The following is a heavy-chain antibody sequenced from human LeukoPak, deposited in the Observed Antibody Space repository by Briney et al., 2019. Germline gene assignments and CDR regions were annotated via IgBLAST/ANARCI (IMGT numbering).Heavy chain of an antibody. CDR3: ARGGRSGSYSVYVFFDY. CDR2: IYYSGST. D-gene: IGHD1-26*01. Sequence: SETLSLTCTVSGGSISSSSYYWGWIRQPPGRGLEWIGSIYYSGSTYYNPSLKSRVTISVDTSKNQFSLKLSSVTAADTAVYYCARGGRSGSYSVYVFFDYWGQGTLVTVSS. J-gene: IGHJ4*02. CDR1: GGSISSSSYY. V-gene: IGHV4-39*07.